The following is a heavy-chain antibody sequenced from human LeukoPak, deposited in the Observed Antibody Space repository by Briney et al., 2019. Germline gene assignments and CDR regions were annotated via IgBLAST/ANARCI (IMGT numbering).Heavy chain of an antibody. J-gene: IGHJ4*02. CDR1: GYTFTGYY. V-gene: IGHV1-2*02. CDR3: ARVGSSGWYVHPTLDY. Sequence: ASVKVSCKASGYTFTGYYMHWVRQAPGQGLEWMGWINPNTGGTEYAQKFQGRVTMTRDTSISTAYMELSRLRSDDMAVYYCARVGSSGWYVHPTLDYWGQGTLVTVSS. D-gene: IGHD6-19*01. CDR2: INPNTGGT.